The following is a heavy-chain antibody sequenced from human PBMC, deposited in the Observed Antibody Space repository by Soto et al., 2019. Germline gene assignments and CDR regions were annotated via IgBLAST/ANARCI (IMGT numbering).Heavy chain of an antibody. D-gene: IGHD3-10*01. CDR3: TTDSSGSFGMDV. V-gene: IGHV3-15*01. J-gene: IGHJ6*02. Sequence: PWGSLRLSCAASGFAFMNAWIIFFRHPPGKGLEWVGRIKSKTDGGTTDYAAPVKGRFTISRDDSKNTLYLQMNSLKTEDTAVYYCTTDSSGSFGMDVWGQGTTVT. CDR1: GFAFMNAW. CDR2: IKSKTDGGTT.